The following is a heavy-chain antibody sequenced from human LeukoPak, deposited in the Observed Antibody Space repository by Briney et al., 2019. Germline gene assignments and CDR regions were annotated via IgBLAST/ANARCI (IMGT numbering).Heavy chain of an antibody. CDR3: ATGPRSSGWYLHNYYYYYGMDV. D-gene: IGHD6-19*01. CDR2: IYYSGST. V-gene: IGHV4-59*01. CDR1: GGSISSYY. J-gene: IGHJ6*02. Sequence: SETLSLTCTVSGGSISSYYWSWIRQPPGKGLEWIGYIYYSGSTNYNPSLKSRVTISVDTSENQFSLKLSSVTAADTAVYYCATGPRSSGWYLHNYYYYYGMDVWGQGTTVTVSS.